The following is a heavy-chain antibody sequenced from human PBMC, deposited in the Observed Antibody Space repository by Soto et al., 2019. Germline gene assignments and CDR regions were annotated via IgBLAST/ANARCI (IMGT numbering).Heavy chain of an antibody. D-gene: IGHD6-19*01. CDR2: MYYSGSS. Sequence: PSETLSLTCSVSGGSTSDKSYFWGWVRQSPGKGLEWIGSMYYSGSSYYNPSLKSRVAISVDTSKNQFSLNLSSVTSADTAVYYCARDNLAGFDFWGQGILVTVSS. V-gene: IGHV4-39*07. CDR3: ARDNLAGFDF. CDR1: GGSTSDKSYF. J-gene: IGHJ4*02.